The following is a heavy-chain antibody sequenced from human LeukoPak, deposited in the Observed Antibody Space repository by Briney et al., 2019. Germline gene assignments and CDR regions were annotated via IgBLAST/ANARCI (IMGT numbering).Heavy chain of an antibody. Sequence: PGGSLRLSCAASGFTVSSNYMSWVRQAPGKGLEWVSVIYSGGSTYYADSVKGRFTISRHNSKNTLYLQMNSLRAEDTAVYYCAREKYNGLWYFDLWGRGTLVTVSS. J-gene: IGHJ2*01. CDR1: GFTVSSNY. CDR3: AREKYNGLWYFDL. D-gene: IGHD2-8*01. V-gene: IGHV3-53*04. CDR2: IYSGGST.